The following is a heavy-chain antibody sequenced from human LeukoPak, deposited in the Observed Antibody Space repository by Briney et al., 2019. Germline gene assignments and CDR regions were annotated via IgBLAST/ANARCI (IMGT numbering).Heavy chain of an antibody. CDR3: ARDMYYYDSSGYWGY. V-gene: IGHV1-2*06. CDR2: INPNSGGT. Sequence: ASVKVSCKASGYTFTSYDINWVRQATGQGLEWMGRINPNSGGTNYAQKFQGRVTMTRDTSISTAYMELSRLRSDDTAVYYCARDMYYYDSSGYWGYWGQGTLVTVSS. CDR1: GYTFTSYD. J-gene: IGHJ4*02. D-gene: IGHD3-22*01.